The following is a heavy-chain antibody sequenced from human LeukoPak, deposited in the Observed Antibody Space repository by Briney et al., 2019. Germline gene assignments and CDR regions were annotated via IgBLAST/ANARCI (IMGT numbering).Heavy chain of an antibody. CDR1: GFTFSSYA. CDR3: AKDGGYYGSGSNLDY. J-gene: IGHJ4*02. Sequence: GGSLRLSCAASGFTFSSYAMSWVRQAPGKGPEWVSAISGSGGSTYYADSVKGRFTISRDNSKNTLYLQMNSLRAEDTAVYYCAKDGGYYGSGSNLDYWGQGTLVTVSS. CDR2: ISGSGGST. D-gene: IGHD3-10*01. V-gene: IGHV3-23*01.